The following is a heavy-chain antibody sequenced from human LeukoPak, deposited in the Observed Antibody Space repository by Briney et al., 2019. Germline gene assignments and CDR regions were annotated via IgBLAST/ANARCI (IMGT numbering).Heavy chain of an antibody. Sequence: SETLSLTCTVSGGSISSIYYWGWIRQRPGKGLEWIGNIHYTGNTYYNPSLKGRVTMSVDTSKNQFSLKLTSVTAADTAMYYCARRVPTNTGGYQGAFDIWGQGTVVTVSS. J-gene: IGHJ3*02. V-gene: IGHV4-39*01. D-gene: IGHD2-8*02. CDR1: GGSISSIYY. CDR2: IHYTGNT. CDR3: ARRVPTNTGGYQGAFDI.